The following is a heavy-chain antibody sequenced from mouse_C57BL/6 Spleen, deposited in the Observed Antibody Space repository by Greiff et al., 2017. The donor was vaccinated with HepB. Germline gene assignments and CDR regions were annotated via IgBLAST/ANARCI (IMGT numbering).Heavy chain of an antibody. Sequence: VQLQQPGAELVRPGSSVKLSCKASGYTFTSYWMHWVKQRPIQGLEWIGNIDPSDSETHYNQKFKDKATLTVDKSSSTAYMQLSSLTSEDSAVYYCARALGPGYFDVWGTGTTVTVSS. V-gene: IGHV1-52*01. CDR1: GYTFTSYW. CDR2: IDPSDSET. CDR3: ARALGPGYFDV. J-gene: IGHJ1*03.